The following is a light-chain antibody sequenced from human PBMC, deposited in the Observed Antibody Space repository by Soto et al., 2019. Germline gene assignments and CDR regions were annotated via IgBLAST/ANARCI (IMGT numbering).Light chain of an antibody. J-gene: IGKJ2*01. CDR1: QSVVSGTS. V-gene: IGKV3-20*01. CDR3: HQYGSSRDT. Sequence: EIVLTQSPVTLSLSPGERATLSCKASQSVVSGTSLAWYQQKLGQAPRLLIYGASSRSTGIPDRFSGSGSGADFTLTISRLEPEDFAVYYCHQYGSSRDTFGQGTKLEI. CDR2: GAS.